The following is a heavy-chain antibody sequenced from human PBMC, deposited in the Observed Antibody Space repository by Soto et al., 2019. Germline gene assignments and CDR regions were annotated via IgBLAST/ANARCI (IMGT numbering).Heavy chain of an antibody. CDR2: IIPIFGTA. J-gene: IGHJ4*02. D-gene: IGHD3-16*01. CDR1: GGTCSSYA. V-gene: IGHV1-69*13. CDR3: AGIKNTVTQPNY. Sequence: SVKVSCKASGGTCSSYAISWVRQAPGQGLEWMGGIIPIFGTANYAQKFQGRVTITADESTSTAYMELSSLRSEDTAVYYCAGIKNTVTQPNYWGQGTLVTVSS.